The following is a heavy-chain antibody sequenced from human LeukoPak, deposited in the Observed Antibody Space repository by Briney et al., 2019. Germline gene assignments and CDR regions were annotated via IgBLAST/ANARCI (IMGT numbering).Heavy chain of an antibody. D-gene: IGHD6-13*01. CDR2: ISSSGST. J-gene: IGHJ4*02. V-gene: IGHV4-61*02. CDR1: GGSISSGSYY. CDR3: ARGLPGTDSSSWPTLFDY. Sequence: PSETLSLTCTVSGGSISSGSYYWSWIRQPAGKGLEWIGRISSSGSTNYNPSLKSRVTISVDTSKNQFSLKLSSVTAADTAVYYCARGLPGTDSSSWPTLFDYWGQGTLVTVSS.